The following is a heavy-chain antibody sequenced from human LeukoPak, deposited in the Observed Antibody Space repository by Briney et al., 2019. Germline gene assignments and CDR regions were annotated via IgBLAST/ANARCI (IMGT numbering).Heavy chain of an antibody. CDR1: GYSFTNYW. CDR2: IYPGDSDT. Sequence: GEPLKIPGKGSGYSFTNYWIGWLRHMPGKGLEWMGIIYPGDSDTRYSPSFQGQVTISADKSISTAYLQWSSLKASDTAMYYCARHRPYSSGWRHFDYWGQGTLVTVSS. D-gene: IGHD6-19*01. CDR3: ARHRPYSSGWRHFDY. J-gene: IGHJ4*02. V-gene: IGHV5-51*01.